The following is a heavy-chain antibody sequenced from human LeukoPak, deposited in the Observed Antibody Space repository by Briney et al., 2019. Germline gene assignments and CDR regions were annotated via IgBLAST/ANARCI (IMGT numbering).Heavy chain of an antibody. D-gene: IGHD4-17*01. J-gene: IGHJ4*02. CDR3: ARDRDYGDLRGGYYFDY. V-gene: IGHV3-48*04. Sequence: GGSLRLSCAASGFTFSSYSMSWVRQAPGKGLEWVSYISSSSSTIYYADSVKGRFTISRDNAKNSLYLQVNSLRAEDTAVYYCARDRDYGDLRGGYYFDYWGQGTLVTVSS. CDR1: GFTFSSYS. CDR2: ISSSSSTI.